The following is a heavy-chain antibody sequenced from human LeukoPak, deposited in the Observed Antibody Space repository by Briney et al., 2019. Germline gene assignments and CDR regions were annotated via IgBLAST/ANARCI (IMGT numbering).Heavy chain of an antibody. V-gene: IGHV3-30*02. CDR3: ARGVNYYGSGSYYNFY. Sequence: PGGSLRLSCAASGFTFSSYGMHWVRQAPGKGLEWVAFIRYDGSNKYYADSVKGRFTISRDNAKNSLYLQMNSLRAEDTAVYYCARGVNYYGSGSYYNFYWGQGTLVTVSS. J-gene: IGHJ4*02. CDR1: GFTFSSYG. D-gene: IGHD3-10*01. CDR2: IRYDGSNK.